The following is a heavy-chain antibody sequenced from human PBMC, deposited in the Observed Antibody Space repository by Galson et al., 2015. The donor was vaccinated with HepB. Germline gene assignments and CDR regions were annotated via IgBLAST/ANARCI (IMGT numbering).Heavy chain of an antibody. CDR1: GYIFTNYA. J-gene: IGHJ5*02. CDR2: INTNTGKP. D-gene: IGHD3-10*01. V-gene: IGHV7-4-1*02. Sequence: SVKVSCKTSGYIFTNYALNWVRQAPGQGLEWMGWINTNTGKPTYAQGFTGRFVFSLDTSVSTAYLQISSLKAEDTAVYYCARTPDYGSGSFYNVWFDPWGQGTLVTVSS. CDR3: ARTPDYGSGSFYNVWFDP.